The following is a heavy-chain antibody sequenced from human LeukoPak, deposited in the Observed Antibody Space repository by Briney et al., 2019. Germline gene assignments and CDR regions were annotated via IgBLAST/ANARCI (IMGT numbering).Heavy chain of an antibody. V-gene: IGHV3-21*01. CDR1: GFTFSSYS. CDR3: ARDSGESSGFLEWLPTYYYYGMDV. J-gene: IGHJ6*02. Sequence: GGSLRLSCAASGFTFSSYSRNWVRQAPGKGLEWVSSISSSSSYIYYADSVKGRFTISRDNAKNSLYLQMNSLRAEDTAVYYCARDSGESSGFLEWLPTYYYYGMDVWGQGTTVTVSS. CDR2: ISSSSSYI. D-gene: IGHD3-3*01.